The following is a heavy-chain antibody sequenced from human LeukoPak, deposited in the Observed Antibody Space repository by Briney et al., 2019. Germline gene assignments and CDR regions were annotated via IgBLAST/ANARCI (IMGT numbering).Heavy chain of an antibody. Sequence: SETLSLTCTVSGYSISSGYYWGWIRQPPGKGLKWIGSISHSGSTYYNPSLKSRVTISVDTSRDQFSLKLSSLTAADTAVYYCARLRRSRLAEFDYWGQGTLVTVSS. V-gene: IGHV4-38-2*02. CDR1: GYSISSGYY. CDR2: ISHSGST. J-gene: IGHJ4*02. CDR3: ARLRRSRLAEFDY. D-gene: IGHD3-3*02.